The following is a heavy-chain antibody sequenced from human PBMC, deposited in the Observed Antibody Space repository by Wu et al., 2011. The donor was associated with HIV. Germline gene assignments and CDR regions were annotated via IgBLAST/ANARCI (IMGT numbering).Heavy chain of an antibody. CDR3: ARSMPTIPPKI. CDR1: GYTFPNYD. J-gene: IGHJ4*02. D-gene: IGHD5-24*01. CDR2: ISAYNGDT. Sequence: QVHLVQSGTEVKKPGASVKVSCKASGYTFPNYDITWVRQAPGQGLEWMGWISAYNGDTNYAQKLQGRVTMTTDTSTSTAYMELRSLRSDDTAVYYCARSMPTIPPKIWGQGTLVTVSS. V-gene: IGHV1-18*01.